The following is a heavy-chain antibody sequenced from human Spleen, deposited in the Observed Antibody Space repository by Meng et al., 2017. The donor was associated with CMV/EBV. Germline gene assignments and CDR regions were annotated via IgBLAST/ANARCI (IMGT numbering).Heavy chain of an antibody. CDR2: ISGYNGRT. Sequence: SGYPFTSYGISWVRQAPGQGLEWMGWISGYNGRTNYAQNFHGRLTMTADTSTSTAYMELRSLSSVTAADTAVYYCARVYYSVRGAFDPWGQGTLVTVSS. CDR3: ARVYYSVRGAFDP. J-gene: IGHJ5*02. CDR1: GYPFTSYG. V-gene: IGHV1-18*01. D-gene: IGHD3-10*01.